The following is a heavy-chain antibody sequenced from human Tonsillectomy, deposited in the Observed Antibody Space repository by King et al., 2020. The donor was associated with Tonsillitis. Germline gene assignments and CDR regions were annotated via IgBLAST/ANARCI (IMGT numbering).Heavy chain of an antibody. Sequence: QLVESGPEVKKPGTSVKVSCKASGVTFTSSAMQWVRQARGQRLEWIGGIVVGSGNTNYAQKFKERVTITRDMSTSTAYMELSSLRSEDTAVYYCAAELYDSSGYYEAAPWGQGTLVTVSS. CDR3: AAELYDSSGYYEAAP. J-gene: IGHJ5*02. CDR2: IVVGSGNT. V-gene: IGHV1-58*02. D-gene: IGHD3-22*01. CDR1: GVTFTSSA.